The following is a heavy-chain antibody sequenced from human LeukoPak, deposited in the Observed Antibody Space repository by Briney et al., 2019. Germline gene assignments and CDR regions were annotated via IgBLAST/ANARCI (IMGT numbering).Heavy chain of an antibody. V-gene: IGHV4-4*07. CDR2: IYTSGST. J-gene: IGHJ6*02. CDR1: SGSFSNYY. D-gene: IGHD1-14*01. CDR3: ARQPPQYYGMDV. Sequence: NLSETLSLTCTVSSGSFSNYYWSWIRQPAGKGLEWIGRIYTSGSTNYNPSVKSRVTMSVDTSNNQFSLKLTSVTAADTAVYYCARQPPQYYGMDVWGQGTTVTVSS.